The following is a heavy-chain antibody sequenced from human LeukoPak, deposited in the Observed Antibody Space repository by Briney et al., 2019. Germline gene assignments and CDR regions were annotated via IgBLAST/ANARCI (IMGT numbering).Heavy chain of an antibody. D-gene: IGHD3-10*01. J-gene: IGHJ4*02. CDR2: INQDGREK. CDR3: ARHHLWSFDC. V-gene: IGHV3-7*01. CDR1: AFTLSNFW. Sequence: PGGSLTLSCADSAFTLSNFWMTWVRQAPGKGLEWVANINQDGREKYYVDSVKGRFTISRDNTKNSPYLQMTSLRAEDTAMYYCARHHLWSFDCGGERTLVTVSS.